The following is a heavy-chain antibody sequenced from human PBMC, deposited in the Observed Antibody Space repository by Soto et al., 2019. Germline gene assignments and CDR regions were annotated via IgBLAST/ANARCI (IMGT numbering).Heavy chain of an antibody. Sequence: PGGSLRLSCAASGFPFSNYWMTWVRQAPGKGLEWVANIKQDGSEKYYVDSVRGRLTISRDNVKNSLYLQMNSLRAEDTAVYYCARDVEAGSSWFINSYYYHYYMDVWGKGTTVTVSS. CDR3: ARDVEAGSSWFINSYYYHYYMDV. CDR1: GFPFSNYW. D-gene: IGHD6-13*01. CDR2: IKQDGSEK. J-gene: IGHJ6*03. V-gene: IGHV3-7*01.